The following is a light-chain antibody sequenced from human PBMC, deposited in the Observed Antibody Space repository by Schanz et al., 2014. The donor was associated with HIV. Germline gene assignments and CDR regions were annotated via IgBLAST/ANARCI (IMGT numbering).Light chain of an antibody. CDR1: SSDIGAYNY. Sequence: QSALTQPRSVPGSPGQSVTISCTGTSSDIGAYNYISWYQQHPGKAPKLMIYDVSKRPSGVPDRFSGSKSGNTASLTISGLQAEDEADYYCSSYTSSSTLVFGGGTKLTVL. J-gene: IGLJ3*02. CDR2: DVS. V-gene: IGLV2-11*02. CDR3: SSYTSSSTLV.